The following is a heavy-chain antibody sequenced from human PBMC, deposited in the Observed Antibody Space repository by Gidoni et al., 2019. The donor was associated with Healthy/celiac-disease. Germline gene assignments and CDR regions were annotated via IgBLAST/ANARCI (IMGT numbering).Heavy chain of an antibody. CDR1: GGSISSSSYY. D-gene: IGHD1-1*01. Sequence: QLQLQESGPGLVKPSETLSLTCTVSGGSISSSSYYWGWIRQPPGKGLEWIGNIYYSGSTYYNPSLKSRVTISVDTSKNQFSLKLSSVTAAVTAVYYCASRIELEGLYNWFDPWGQGTLVTVSS. V-gene: IGHV4-39*01. CDR3: ASRIELEGLYNWFDP. J-gene: IGHJ5*02. CDR2: IYYSGST.